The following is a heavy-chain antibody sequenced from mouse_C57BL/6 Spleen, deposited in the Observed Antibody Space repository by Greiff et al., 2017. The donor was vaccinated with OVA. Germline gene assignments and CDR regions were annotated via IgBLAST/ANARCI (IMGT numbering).Heavy chain of an antibody. D-gene: IGHD2-4*01. CDR1: GYTFTSYW. J-gene: IGHJ4*01. V-gene: IGHV1-72*01. Sequence: VQLQQPGAELVKPGASVKLSCKASGYTFTSYWMHWVKQRPGRGLEWIGRIDTNSGGTKYNEKFKSKATLTVDKPSSAAYMQLSSLTSEYSADYYYTRFDDYDRDYSLDYWGQGTSVTVSS. CDR2: IDTNSGGT. CDR3: TRFDDYDRDYSLDY.